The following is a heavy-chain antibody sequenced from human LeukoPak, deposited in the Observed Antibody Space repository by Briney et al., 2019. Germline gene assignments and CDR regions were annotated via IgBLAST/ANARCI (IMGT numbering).Heavy chain of an antibody. CDR2: ISYVGSNK. CDR3: ARDFRYSYGYPDY. J-gene: IGHJ4*02. Sequence: GGSLRLSCAPSGLTFSSYAMHWVRQAPAKGLEWVAVISYVGSNKHYAHSVKGRFSLSRENSKNTLYLQMNSLRAEDTAVYYCARDFRYSYGYPDYWGQGTLVTVSS. V-gene: IGHV3-30-3*01. CDR1: GLTFSSYA. D-gene: IGHD5-18*01.